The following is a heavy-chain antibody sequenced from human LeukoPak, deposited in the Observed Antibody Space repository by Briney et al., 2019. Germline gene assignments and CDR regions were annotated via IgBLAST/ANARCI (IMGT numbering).Heavy chain of an antibody. V-gene: IGHV3-30*02. D-gene: IGHD6-19*01. CDR1: GLTFSSYG. Sequence: PGGSLRLTCAASGLTFSSYGMHWVRQAPHKGLEWVAFIPYDGSNEYYADSVKGRFTISRDNSKNALYLQMNSLSGEDTAVYYCARESSGWTHFDYWGQGTLVTVSS. CDR2: IPYDGSNE. CDR3: ARESSGWTHFDY. J-gene: IGHJ4*02.